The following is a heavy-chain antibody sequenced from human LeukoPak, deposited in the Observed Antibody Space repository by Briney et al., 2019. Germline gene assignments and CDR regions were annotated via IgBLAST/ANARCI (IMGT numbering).Heavy chain of an antibody. Sequence: GGSLRLSCAASGFTFSSYWMHWVRQAPGKGLVWVSRINSDASSTNYADSVKGRFTISRDNAKNTLYPQMNSLRAEDTAVYYCARAQGSHGGDFDYWGQGTLVTVSS. V-gene: IGHV3-74*01. CDR2: INSDASST. J-gene: IGHJ4*02. CDR1: GFTFSSYW. CDR3: ARAQGSHGGDFDY.